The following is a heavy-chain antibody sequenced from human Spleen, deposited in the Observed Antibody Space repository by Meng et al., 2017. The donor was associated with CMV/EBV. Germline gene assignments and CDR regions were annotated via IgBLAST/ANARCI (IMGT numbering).Heavy chain of an antibody. CDR2: ISSSSYI. J-gene: IGHJ6*02. CDR1: GFTFSGYS. Sequence: GGSLRLSCAASGFTFSGYSMNWVRQAPGKGLEWVSCISSSSYIYYADSMKGRFTISRDNAKNTLYLQMNSLRAEDTAVYYCARVGGEDGMDVWGQGTTVTVSS. V-gene: IGHV3-21*01. D-gene: IGHD3-16*01. CDR3: ARVGGEDGMDV.